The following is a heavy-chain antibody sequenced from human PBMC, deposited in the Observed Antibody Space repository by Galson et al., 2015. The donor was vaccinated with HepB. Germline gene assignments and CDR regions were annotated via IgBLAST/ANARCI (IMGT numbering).Heavy chain of an antibody. Sequence: SLRLSCAASGFTFSSYSMNWVRQAPGKGLEWVSYISSSSSTIYYADSVKGRFTISRDNAKNSLYLQMNSLRAEDTAVYYCARDPPRRRLGCVGKYFDLWGRGTLVTVSS. J-gene: IGHJ2*01. V-gene: IGHV3-48*01. CDR3: ARDPPRRRLGCVGKYFDL. CDR2: ISSSSSTI. D-gene: IGHD3-10*01. CDR1: GFTFSSYS.